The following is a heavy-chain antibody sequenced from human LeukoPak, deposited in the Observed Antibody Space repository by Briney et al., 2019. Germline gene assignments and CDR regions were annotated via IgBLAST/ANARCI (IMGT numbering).Heavy chain of an antibody. CDR3: SRESGGRLDYYDSGRYVTAFDI. CDR2: IRSRAYGGTT. CDR1: GFTFGDYA. J-gene: IGHJ3*02. V-gene: IGHV3-49*03. D-gene: IGHD3-22*01. Sequence: PGGSLRLSCTASGFTFGDYAMSWFRQAPGKGLEWVGFIRSRAYGGTTEYAASVKGRFSISREDSKSTAYLQMSGLKTEDTALYYCSRESGGRLDYYDSGRYVTAFDIWGQGTMVTVSS.